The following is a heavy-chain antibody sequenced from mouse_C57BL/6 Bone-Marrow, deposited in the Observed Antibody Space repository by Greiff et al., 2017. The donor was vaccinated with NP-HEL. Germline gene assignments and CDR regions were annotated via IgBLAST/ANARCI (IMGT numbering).Heavy chain of an antibody. Sequence: VQLQQSGAELVRPGSSVKLSCKASGYTFTSYWMDWVKQRPGQGLEWIGNIYPSDSETHYNQKFKDKATLTVDKSSSTAYMQLSSLTSEDSAVYYCAELYYFDYWGQGTTLTVSS. CDR1: GYTFTSYW. D-gene: IGHD4-1*01. CDR3: AELYYFDY. J-gene: IGHJ2*01. CDR2: IYPSDSET. V-gene: IGHV1-61*01.